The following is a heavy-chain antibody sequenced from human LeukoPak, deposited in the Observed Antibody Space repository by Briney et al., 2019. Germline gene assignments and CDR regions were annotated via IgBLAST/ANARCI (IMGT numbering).Heavy chain of an antibody. J-gene: IGHJ4*02. CDR2: IYYSGST. Sequence: SATLSLTCTVSGGSISSSSYYWGWIRQPPGKGLEWIGSIYYSGSTYYNPSLKSRVTISVDTSKNQFSLKLSSVTAADTAVYYCARVDGDYGSLVDYWGQGTLVTVSS. D-gene: IGHD4-17*01. V-gene: IGHV4-39*07. CDR3: ARVDGDYGSLVDY. CDR1: GGSISSSSYY.